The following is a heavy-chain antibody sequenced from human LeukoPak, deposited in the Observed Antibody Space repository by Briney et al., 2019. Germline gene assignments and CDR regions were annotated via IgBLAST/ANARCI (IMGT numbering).Heavy chain of an antibody. CDR1: GFTVSSNY. V-gene: IGHV3-23*01. D-gene: IGHD3-16*02. Sequence: GGSLRPSCAASGFTVSSNYMSWVRQAPGKGLEWVSAISGSGGSTYYADSVKGRFTISRDNSKNTLYLQMNGLRAEDTAVYYCAKVGGRYTVTHPHFDYWGQGTLVTVSS. J-gene: IGHJ4*02. CDR3: AKVGGRYTVTHPHFDY. CDR2: ISGSGGST.